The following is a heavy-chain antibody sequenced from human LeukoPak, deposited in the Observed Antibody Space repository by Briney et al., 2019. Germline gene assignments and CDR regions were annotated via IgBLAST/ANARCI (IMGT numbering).Heavy chain of an antibody. CDR3: AHRADSAGWYSIDY. CDR1: GFSPSASGVG. V-gene: IGHV2-5*02. J-gene: IGHJ4*02. Sequence: SGPTPGNPTQTLTLTSTFSGFSPSASGVGVAWIRQPPVQALESLALISWDDYKRYSPSLKSRLTITKDTTKNQVVLTMTNMDPVDTATYYCAHRADSAGWYSIDYWGQGTLVTVSS. CDR2: ISWDDYK. D-gene: IGHD6-19*01.